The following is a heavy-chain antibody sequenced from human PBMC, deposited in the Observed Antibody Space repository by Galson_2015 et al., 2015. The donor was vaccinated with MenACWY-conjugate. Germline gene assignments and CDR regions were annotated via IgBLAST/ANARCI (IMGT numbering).Heavy chain of an antibody. D-gene: IGHD3-10*02. CDR2: ISPGGGTK. V-gene: IGHV3-48*02. J-gene: IGHJ4*02. CDR3: SWGRNPTVNSMFLDY. CDR1: GITFSRCG. Sequence: SLRLSCAASGITFSRCGMNWVRQAPGKGLEWISYISPGGGTKYYADSAKGRFTISRDDAENSLFLQLSSLRDEDTAVYYCSWGRNPTVNSMFLDYRGRGTQVIVSS.